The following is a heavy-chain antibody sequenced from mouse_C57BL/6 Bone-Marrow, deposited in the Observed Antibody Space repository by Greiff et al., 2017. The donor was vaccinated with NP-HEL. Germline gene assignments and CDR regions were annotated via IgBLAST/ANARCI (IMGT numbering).Heavy chain of an antibody. Sequence: VKLQESGPELVKPGASVKISCKASGYAFSSSWMNWVKQRPGKGLEWIGRIYPGDGDTNYNGKFKGKATLTADKSSSTAYMQLSSLTSEDSAVYFCARLVTTKGFDYWGQGTTLTVSS. CDR1: GYAFSSSW. D-gene: IGHD2-2*01. CDR3: ARLVTTKGFDY. J-gene: IGHJ2*01. CDR2: IYPGDGDT. V-gene: IGHV1-82*01.